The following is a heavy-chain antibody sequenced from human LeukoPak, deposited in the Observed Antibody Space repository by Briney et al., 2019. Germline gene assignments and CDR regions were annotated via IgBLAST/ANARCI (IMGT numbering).Heavy chain of an antibody. CDR1: GFSFRSYW. D-gene: IGHD2-21*01. V-gene: IGHV3-7*01. J-gene: IGHJ6*02. Sequence: GGSLRLSCVASGFSFRSYWMSWVRQAPGKGLECVAKIKPDGSDKFYEDSVKGRFTISRDNAKNSLYLQMNSLTAEDTAVYYCARGSPRLRGYYYYGMDVWGQGTTVTVSS. CDR2: IKPDGSDK. CDR3: ARGSPRLRGYYYYGMDV.